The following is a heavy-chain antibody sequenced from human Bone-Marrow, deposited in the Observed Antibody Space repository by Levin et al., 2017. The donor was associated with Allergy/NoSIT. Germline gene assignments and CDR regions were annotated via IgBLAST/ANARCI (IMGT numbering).Heavy chain of an antibody. J-gene: IGHJ3*01. D-gene: IGHD3-22*01. V-gene: IGHV1-2*02. CDR2: VNPKTGGT. Sequence: ASVKVSCEASGYIFTDYYIHWVRQAPGQGLEWMGWVNPKTGGTHYIQKFEGRVTMTRAASLITAYMELSRLTSDDTAVYFCAILTHYYDSSGPHSFDVWGQGTMVTVTS. CDR3: AILTHYYDSSGPHSFDV. CDR1: GYIFTDYY.